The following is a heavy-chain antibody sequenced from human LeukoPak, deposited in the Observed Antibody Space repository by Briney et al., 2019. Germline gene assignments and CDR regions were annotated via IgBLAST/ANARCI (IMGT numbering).Heavy chain of an antibody. J-gene: IGHJ3*02. D-gene: IGHD6-6*01. CDR2: IRYDGSNK. V-gene: IGHV3-30*02. Sequence: GGSLRLSCAASGFTFSSYGMHWVRQAPGKGLEWVAFIRYDGSNKYYADSVKGRFTISRDNSKNTLYLQMNSLRAEDTAVYYCAKGLVEAARLDAFDIWGQGTMVTVSS. CDR1: GFTFSSYG. CDR3: AKGLVEAARLDAFDI.